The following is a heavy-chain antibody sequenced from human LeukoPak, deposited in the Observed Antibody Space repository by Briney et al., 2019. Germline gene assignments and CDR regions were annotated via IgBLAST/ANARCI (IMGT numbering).Heavy chain of an antibody. Sequence: GGSLRLSCAASGFTFSSYAMSWVRQAPGKGLEWVSAISGSGGSTYYADSVKGRFTISRDNSKNTLYLQMNSLRAEDTAVYYCAKDQWSYGDYVGINDYYYMDVWGKGTTVTVSS. J-gene: IGHJ6*03. CDR2: ISGSGGST. CDR1: GFTFSSYA. V-gene: IGHV3-23*01. CDR3: AKDQWSYGDYVGINDYYYMDV. D-gene: IGHD4-17*01.